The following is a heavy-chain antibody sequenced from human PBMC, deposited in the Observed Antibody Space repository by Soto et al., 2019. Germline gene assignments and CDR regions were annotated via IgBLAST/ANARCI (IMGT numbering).Heavy chain of an antibody. CDR2: MSYDGSNE. CDR3: AKDGSHNFDY. D-gene: IGHD1-26*01. V-gene: IGHV3-30*18. Sequence: QVPLVESGGGVVQPGRSLRLSCAASGFTFSHYAMHWVRQAPGKGLEWVALMSYDGSNEYYEDSVKGRFTISRDNSKNTLYLQMNSLRDEDTAVYYCAKDGSHNFDYWGQGTLVTVSS. J-gene: IGHJ4*02. CDR1: GFTFSHYA.